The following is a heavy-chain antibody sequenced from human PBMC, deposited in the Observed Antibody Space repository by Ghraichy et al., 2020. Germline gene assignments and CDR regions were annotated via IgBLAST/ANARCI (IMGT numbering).Heavy chain of an antibody. J-gene: IGHJ4*02. CDR2: IYWNDDK. CDR1: GLSISTNGVS. CDR3: AHRLGLSGWALGL. V-gene: IGHV2-5*01. D-gene: IGHD6-19*01. Sequence: SGPTLVKPTQTLTLTCTLSGLSISTNGVSVGWIRQSPGKALEWLAAIYWNDDKSYSPSLRNRLTITKYASTNQVVLTMTNMDPVDTATYYCAHRLGLSGWALGLWGQGTLVTVSS.